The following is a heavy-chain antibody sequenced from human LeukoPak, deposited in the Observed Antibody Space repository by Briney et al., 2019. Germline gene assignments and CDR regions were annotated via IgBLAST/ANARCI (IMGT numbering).Heavy chain of an antibody. CDR2: ISYDGSNK. CDR1: AFTFSSYA. J-gene: IGHJ6*02. D-gene: IGHD2-15*01. CDR3: ARAILGGVVAATPYYYYGMDV. V-gene: IGHV3-30-3*01. Sequence: GGSLRLSCAASAFTFSSYALHWVRQAPGKGLEWVAVISYDGSNKYYADSVKGRFTISRDNSKNTLYLQMNSLRAEDTAVYYCARAILGGVVAATPYYYYGMDVWGQGTTVTVSS.